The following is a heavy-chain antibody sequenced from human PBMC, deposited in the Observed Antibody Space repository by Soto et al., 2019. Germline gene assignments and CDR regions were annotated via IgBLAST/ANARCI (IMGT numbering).Heavy chain of an antibody. CDR2: ISDSGDRT. CDR1: GFTLSMSA. J-gene: IGHJ3*01. CDR3: AKDRGIIVKAGDAFDV. Sequence: GGSLRLSCASSGFTLSMSAVNWVRQAPGKGLEWVSYISDSGDRTYYADSVKGRFTISRDRSKNTVSLQMDSLGAEDTAVDYCAKDRGIIVKAGDAFDVWGQGTKVTVSS. V-gene: IGHV3-23*01. D-gene: IGHD3-16*02.